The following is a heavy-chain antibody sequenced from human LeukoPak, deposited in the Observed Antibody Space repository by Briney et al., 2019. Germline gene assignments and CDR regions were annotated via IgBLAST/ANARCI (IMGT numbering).Heavy chain of an antibody. Sequence: PGGSLRLSCAASGFIFSSYWMHWVRQAPGKGLVWVSRINSDGSSTSYADSVKGRFTISRDNAKNPLYLQMNSLRAEDTAVYYCARANYYGSGRAAFDIWGQGTMVTVSS. J-gene: IGHJ3*02. CDR1: GFIFSSYW. CDR3: ARANYYGSGRAAFDI. V-gene: IGHV3-74*01. D-gene: IGHD3-10*01. CDR2: INSDGSST.